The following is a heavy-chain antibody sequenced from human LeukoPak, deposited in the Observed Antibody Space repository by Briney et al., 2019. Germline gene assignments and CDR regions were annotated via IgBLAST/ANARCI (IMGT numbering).Heavy chain of an antibody. J-gene: IGHJ4*02. V-gene: IGHV4-39*01. D-gene: IGHD2-15*01. Sequence: PSETLSLTCTVSGGSISSSSYYWGWIRQPPGKGLEWIGSIYYSGSTYYNPSLKSRVTISVDTSKNQFSLKLSSVTAADTAVYYCETTVRVVVTYFDYWGQGTLVTVSS. CDR1: GGSISSSSYY. CDR3: ETTVRVVVTYFDY. CDR2: IYYSGST.